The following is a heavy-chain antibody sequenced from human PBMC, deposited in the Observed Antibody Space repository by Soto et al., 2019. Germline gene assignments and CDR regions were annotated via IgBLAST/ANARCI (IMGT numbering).Heavy chain of an antibody. CDR2: IWYDGSNK. CDR1: GFTFSSYG. V-gene: IGHV3-33*01. D-gene: IGHD3-3*01. J-gene: IGHJ3*02. CDR3: ARDRDFWSGYPDAFDI. Sequence: GGSLRLSCAASGFTFSSYGMHWVRQAPGKGLEWVAVIWYDGSNKYYADSVKGRFTISRDNSKNTLYLQMNSLRAEDTAVYYCARDRDFWSGYPDAFDIWGQGTMVTVSS.